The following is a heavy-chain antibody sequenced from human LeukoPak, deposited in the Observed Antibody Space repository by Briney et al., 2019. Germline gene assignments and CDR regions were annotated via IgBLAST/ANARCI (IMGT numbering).Heavy chain of an antibody. D-gene: IGHD1-26*01. Sequence: SETLSLTCTVSGYSISSGFYWGWIRQPPGKGLECIGSIYHSGSTYYNPSLKSRVTISVGTSKNQFSLNLSSVTAADTAMYYCARAVGISRNFFDYWGQGTLVTVSS. CDR1: GYSISSGFY. V-gene: IGHV4-38-2*02. CDR3: ARAVGISRNFFDY. J-gene: IGHJ4*02. CDR2: IYHSGST.